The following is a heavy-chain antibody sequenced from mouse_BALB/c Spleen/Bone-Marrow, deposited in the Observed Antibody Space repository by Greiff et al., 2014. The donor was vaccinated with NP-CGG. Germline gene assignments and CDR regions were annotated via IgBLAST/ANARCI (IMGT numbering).Heavy chain of an antibody. CDR2: IDPANGNT. CDR3: ARGGLYEGSDY. D-gene: IGHD2-3*01. CDR1: GFNIKDTY. J-gene: IGHJ2*01. Sequence: VQLVESGAELVKPGASVKLSCTASGFNIKDTYMHWVKQRPEQGLEWIGRIDPANGNTKYDPKFQGKATITAGTSSNTAYLQLSSRTSEDTAVYYCARGGLYEGSDYWGQGTTLTVSS. V-gene: IGHV14-3*02.